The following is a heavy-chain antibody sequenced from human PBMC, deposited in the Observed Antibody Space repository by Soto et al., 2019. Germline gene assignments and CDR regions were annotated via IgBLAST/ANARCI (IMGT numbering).Heavy chain of an antibody. CDR2: INPNSGGT. Sequence: VSVKVSCKASGYTFTAYYMHWVRQAPGQGLEWMGWINPNSGGTYHAQNFQGRVTMTRDTSTTTAYMELASLRSDDTAVYYCARGGGRGYNELDPWGHGTLVTVSS. CDR1: GYTFTAYY. CDR3: ARGGGRGYNELDP. V-gene: IGHV1-2*02. J-gene: IGHJ5*02. D-gene: IGHD5-12*01.